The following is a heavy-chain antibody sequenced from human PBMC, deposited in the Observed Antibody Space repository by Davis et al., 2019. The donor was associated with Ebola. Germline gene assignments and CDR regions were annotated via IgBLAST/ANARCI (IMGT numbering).Heavy chain of an antibody. CDR2: VHPTQSYT. J-gene: IGHJ6*02. CDR1: GYSYTSFW. D-gene: IGHD2-15*01. Sequence: CQCPGYSYTSFWISWVRQMPGKGMGWRGRVHPTQSYTNSSPSCQGHVTISADKSISTTYLQWSSLKASDTTMYYCARTETYCSGGSCYSAWGAPLEHYGMGVWGQGTTVTGSS. CDR3: ARTETYCSGGSCYSAWGAPLEHYGMGV. V-gene: IGHV5-10-1*01.